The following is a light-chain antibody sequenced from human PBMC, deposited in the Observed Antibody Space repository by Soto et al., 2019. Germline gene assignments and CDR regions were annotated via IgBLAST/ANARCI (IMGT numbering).Light chain of an antibody. CDR2: LGS. CDR1: QSLLHSNGYNY. Sequence: DIVMTQSPLSLPVTPGEPASISCRSSQSLLHSNGYNYLDWYLQKPGQSPQLLIYLGSNRASGVPDRFSGSGSGTDFTLKISRVEAEDVGVYYCMQALQTPFMYTFGQGTKREIK. CDR3: MQALQTPFMYT. V-gene: IGKV2-28*01. J-gene: IGKJ2*01.